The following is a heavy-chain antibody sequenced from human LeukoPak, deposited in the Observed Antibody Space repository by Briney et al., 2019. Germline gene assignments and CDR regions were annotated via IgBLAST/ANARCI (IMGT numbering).Heavy chain of an antibody. CDR2: IWNDGSNK. D-gene: IGHD3-10*01. CDR1: GFMFSACG. V-gene: IGHV3-33*01. Sequence: PGGSLRLSCVASGFMFSACGMHWVRQAPGKGLEWVAVIWNDGSNKYYADSVKGRFTISRDNSKNTLYLQMNSLRAEDTAVYSCARASGPFDYWGQGTLVTVSS. J-gene: IGHJ4*02. CDR3: ARASGPFDY.